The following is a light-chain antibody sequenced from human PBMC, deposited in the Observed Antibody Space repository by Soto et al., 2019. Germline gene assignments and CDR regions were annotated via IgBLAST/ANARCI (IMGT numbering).Light chain of an antibody. V-gene: IGKV3-15*01. Sequence: EIVMTQSPATLSVSLGERATLSCRASQSVSGTLAWYQQEPGQAPRLLIDGASTRATGIPARFRGSGSGTEFTLTISSLQSDDFALYYCQQYNTWPLTFGGGTKVDI. CDR2: GAS. CDR3: QQYNTWPLT. J-gene: IGKJ4*01. CDR1: QSVSGT.